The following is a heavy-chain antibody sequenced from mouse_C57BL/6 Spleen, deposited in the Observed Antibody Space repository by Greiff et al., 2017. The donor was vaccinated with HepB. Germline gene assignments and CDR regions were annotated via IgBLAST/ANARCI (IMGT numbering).Heavy chain of an antibody. V-gene: IGHV1-19*01. CDR1: GYTFTDYY. J-gene: IGHJ1*03. CDR3: ARTGGSSLWYFDV. Sequence: VQLQQSGPVLVKPGASVKMSCKASGYTFTDYYMNWVKQSHGKSLEWIGVINPYNGGTSYNQKFKGKATLTVDKSSSTAYMELNSLTSEDSAVYYCARTGGSSLWYFDVWGTGTTVTVSS. D-gene: IGHD1-1*01. CDR2: INPYNGGT.